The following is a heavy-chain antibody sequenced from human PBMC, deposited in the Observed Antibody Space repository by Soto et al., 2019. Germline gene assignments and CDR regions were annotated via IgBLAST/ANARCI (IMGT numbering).Heavy chain of an antibody. D-gene: IGHD1-26*01. CDR1: GFTVSSNY. V-gene: IGHV3-66*01. Sequence: GGSLRLSCAASGFTVSSNYMSWVRQAPGKGLEWVSVIYSGGSTYYADSVKGRFTISRDNSKKTLYLQMNSLRAEDTAVYYCARDFSRDTRMDVWGKGTTVTVSS. CDR2: IYSGGST. J-gene: IGHJ6*04. CDR3: ARDFSRDTRMDV.